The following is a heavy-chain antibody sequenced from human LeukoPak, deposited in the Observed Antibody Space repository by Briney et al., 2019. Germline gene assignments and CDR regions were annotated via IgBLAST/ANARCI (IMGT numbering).Heavy chain of an antibody. CDR1: GFTFSTSA. CDR2: ISPTGGAI. D-gene: IGHD1-1*01. V-gene: IGHV3-21*01. Sequence: GGTLRLSCAASGFTFSTSAMNWVRQAPGRGLEWVSSISPTGGAIFYADSLRGRFTISRDNAKNSLYLQMNSLRGEDTALYFCASGIRERGFDYWGQGTLVTVSS. CDR3: ASGIRERGFDY. J-gene: IGHJ4*02.